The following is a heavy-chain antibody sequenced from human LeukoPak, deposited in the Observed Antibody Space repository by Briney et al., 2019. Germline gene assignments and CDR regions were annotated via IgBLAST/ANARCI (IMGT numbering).Heavy chain of an antibody. CDR1: GFTVSSKY. V-gene: IGHV3-66*04. J-gene: IGHJ4*02. CDR2: IYSGGNT. D-gene: IGHD5-24*01. Sequence: PGGSLRLSCAASGFTVSSKYMSWVRQAPGKGLEWVSVIYSGGNTYYADSVKGRFTISRDNSDNTLYLQMNSLRAEDTAVYYCARQTERDAYNRYWGQGTLVTVSS. CDR3: ARQTERDAYNRY.